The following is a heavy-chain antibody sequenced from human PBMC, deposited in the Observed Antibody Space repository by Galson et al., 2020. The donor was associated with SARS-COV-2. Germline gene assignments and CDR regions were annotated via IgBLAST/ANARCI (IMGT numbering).Heavy chain of an antibody. CDR1: GVSISSHY. J-gene: IGHJ3*02. V-gene: IGHV4-59*11. D-gene: IGHD2-15*01. Sequence: ASETLSLTYTVSGVSISSHYWSWMRQSPGKGLEWIGYIFYTGSTNYNPSLKSRVTISVDTSKNQFSLRLSSVTAADTAVYYCAREGYCSGDSCYRGAVDIWGQGTMVTVSS. CDR2: IFYTGST. CDR3: AREGYCSGDSCYRGAVDI.